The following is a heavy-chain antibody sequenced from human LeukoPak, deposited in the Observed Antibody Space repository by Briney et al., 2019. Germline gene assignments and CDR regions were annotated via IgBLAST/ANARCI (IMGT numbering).Heavy chain of an antibody. CDR3: ARSTSRGYYYDSSGYYSL. CDR1: GGSFSGCY. J-gene: IGHJ4*02. V-gene: IGHV4-34*01. Sequence: SETLTLTCAVYGGSFSGCYWSWIRQPPGKGLEWIGEINHSGSTNYNPSLKSRVTISVDTSKNQFSLKPSSVTAADTAVYYCARSTSRGYYYDSSGYYSLWGQGTLVTVSS. CDR2: INHSGST. D-gene: IGHD3-22*01.